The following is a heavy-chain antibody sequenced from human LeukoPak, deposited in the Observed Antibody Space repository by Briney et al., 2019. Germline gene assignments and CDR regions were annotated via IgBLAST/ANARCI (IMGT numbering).Heavy chain of an antibody. D-gene: IGHD5-12*01. CDR3: AREGIYSGYDPYYFVY. CDR2: ISSSSSYI. V-gene: IGHV3-21*01. J-gene: IGHJ4*02. Sequence: GGSLRLSCAASGFTFSSYSMNWVRQAPGKGLEWVSSISSSSSYIYYADSVKGRFTISRDNAKNSLYLQMNSLRAEDTAVYYCAREGIYSGYDPYYFVYWGQGTLVTVSS. CDR1: GFTFSSYS.